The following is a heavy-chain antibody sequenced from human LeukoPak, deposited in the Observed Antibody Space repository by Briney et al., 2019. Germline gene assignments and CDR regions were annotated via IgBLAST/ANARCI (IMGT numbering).Heavy chain of an antibody. D-gene: IGHD1-26*01. Sequence: SETLSLTCSVSIGSISSSKWWSWVRQSPVKGLEWIGEIYLYGTTNYNPSFTSRVTMSVDRSRNQFSLKLTSVTAADTAVYYCARAMGARKRGDYFDYWGQGTLVTVSS. J-gene: IGHJ4*02. CDR1: IGSISSSKW. CDR2: IYLYGTT. V-gene: IGHV4-4*02. CDR3: ARAMGARKRGDYFDY.